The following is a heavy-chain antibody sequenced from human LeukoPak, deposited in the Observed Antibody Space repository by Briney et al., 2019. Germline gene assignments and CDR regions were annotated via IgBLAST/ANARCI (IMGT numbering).Heavy chain of an antibody. Sequence: GSLRLSCAASGFTFSSYAMSWIRQPPGKGLEWIGYIYYTGSTNYNPSLKSRVTISVDTSKNQFSLKLSSVTAADTAVYYCARHFGSSYYYYYGMDVWGQGTTVTVSS. CDR3: ARHFGSSYYYYYGMDV. D-gene: IGHD6-6*01. V-gene: IGHV4-59*01. CDR1: GFTFSSYA. CDR2: IYYTGST. J-gene: IGHJ6*02.